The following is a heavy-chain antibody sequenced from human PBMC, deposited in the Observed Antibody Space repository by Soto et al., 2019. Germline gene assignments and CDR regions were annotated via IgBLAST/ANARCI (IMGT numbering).Heavy chain of an antibody. D-gene: IGHD3-22*01. J-gene: IGHJ5*02. Sequence: GASVKVSCKASGYTFTSYDINWVRQATGQGLEWMGWMNPNSGNTGYAQKFQGRVTMTRNTSISTAYMELSSLRSEDTAVYYCARQYYDSSGYYYGYPFSAWFDPWGQGTLVTVSS. CDR1: GYTFTSYD. CDR2: MNPNSGNT. CDR3: ARQYYDSSGYYYGYPFSAWFDP. V-gene: IGHV1-8*01.